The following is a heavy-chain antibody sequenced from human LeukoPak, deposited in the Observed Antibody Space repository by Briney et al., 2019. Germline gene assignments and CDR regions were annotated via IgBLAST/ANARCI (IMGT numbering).Heavy chain of an antibody. CDR3: TTRRGYSYGLRVDFDY. V-gene: IGHV3-15*01. D-gene: IGHD5-18*01. Sequence: PGGSLRLSCAASGFTLSNAWMSWVRQAPGKGLEWVGRIKSKTDGGTTDYAAPVKGRFTISRDDSKNTLYLQMNSLKTEDTAVYYCTTRRGYSYGLRVDFDYWGQGTLVTVSS. J-gene: IGHJ4*02. CDR2: IKSKTDGGTT. CDR1: GFTLSNAW.